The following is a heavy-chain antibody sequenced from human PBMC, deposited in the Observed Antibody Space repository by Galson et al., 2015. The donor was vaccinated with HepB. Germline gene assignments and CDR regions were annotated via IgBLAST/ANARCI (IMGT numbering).Heavy chain of an antibody. J-gene: IGHJ3*02. Sequence: CAISGDSVSSNNAAWNWIRQSPSRGLEWLGRTYYRSKWYNDYAVSVTSRMIIIPDTSKNQFSLQLNSVTPEDTAVYYCAREKWEPHDAFDIWGQGTMVTVSS. CDR1: GDSVSSNNAA. V-gene: IGHV6-1*01. CDR2: TYYRSKWYN. CDR3: AREKWEPHDAFDI. D-gene: IGHD1-26*01.